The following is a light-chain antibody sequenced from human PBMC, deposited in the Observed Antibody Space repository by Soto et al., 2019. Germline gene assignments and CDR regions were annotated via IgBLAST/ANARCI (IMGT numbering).Light chain of an antibody. CDR1: SSDVGSYNY. Sequence: QSALTQPASVSGSPGQSITISCTATSSDVGSYNYVSWYQQHPGKAPKLMIYEVSDRPSGISSRFSGSKSGNTASLTISGLQTEDEADYYCSSYTSSSTLFGTGTKVTVL. CDR3: SSYTSSSTL. CDR2: EVS. J-gene: IGLJ1*01. V-gene: IGLV2-14*01.